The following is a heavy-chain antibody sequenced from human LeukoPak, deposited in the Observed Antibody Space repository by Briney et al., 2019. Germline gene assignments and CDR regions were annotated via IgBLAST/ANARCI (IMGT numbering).Heavy chain of an antibody. J-gene: IGHJ4*02. Sequence: GGSLRLSCAASGFTFSSYSMNWVRQAPGKGLEWVSSITSSSSYIYYADSVKGRFTTSRDNAKNALYLQMNSLRAEDTAVYYCATFRTSYSGSYDYFDNWGQGTLVTVSS. CDR1: GFTFSSYS. CDR3: ATFRTSYSGSYDYFDN. V-gene: IGHV3-21*01. D-gene: IGHD1-26*01. CDR2: ITSSSSYI.